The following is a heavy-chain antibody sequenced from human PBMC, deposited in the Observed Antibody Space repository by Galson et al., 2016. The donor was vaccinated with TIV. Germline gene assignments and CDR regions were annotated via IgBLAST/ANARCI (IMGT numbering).Heavy chain of an antibody. Sequence: PALVNPTQTLTLTCTFSGFSLTTHGMCVSWIRQPPGKALEWLARTDWDGDKFYSTSLQTRLSISKDTSRNQVVLTLSSVDPVDTATYFLSRSSIRDVSTHRFFDYWGQGTLVTVSP. CDR1: GFSLTTHGMC. J-gene: IGHJ4*02. CDR3: SRSSIRDVSTHRFFDY. D-gene: IGHD5-24*01. V-gene: IGHV2-70*17. CDR2: TDWDGDK.